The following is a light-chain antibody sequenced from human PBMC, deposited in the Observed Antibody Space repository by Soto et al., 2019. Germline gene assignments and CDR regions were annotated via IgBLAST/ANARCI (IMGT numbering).Light chain of an antibody. CDR1: QSISTS. CDR2: KAS. V-gene: IGKV1-39*01. CDR3: QQLSSSPLT. Sequence: DIQITQSPASLSSSILGRVAITCRASQSISTSLNWYQQKPGKAPKLLIYKASSLEGGVPSRFSGSGSGTDFALTISSLQPEDFATYYCQQLSSSPLTFGGGTKVDIK. J-gene: IGKJ4*01.